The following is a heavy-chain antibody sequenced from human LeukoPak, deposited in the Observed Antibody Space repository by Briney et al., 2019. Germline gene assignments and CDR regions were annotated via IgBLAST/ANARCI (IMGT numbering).Heavy chain of an antibody. J-gene: IGHJ3*02. CDR1: GFTFDDYA. V-gene: IGHV3-9*01. CDR3: AKDTTAFDI. CDR2: ISWNSGSI. Sequence: GGSLRLSCAASGFTFDDYATHWVRQAPGKGLEWVSGISWNSGSIGYADSVKGRFTISRDNAKNSLYLQMNSLRAEDTALYYCAKDTTAFDIWGQGTMVTVSS.